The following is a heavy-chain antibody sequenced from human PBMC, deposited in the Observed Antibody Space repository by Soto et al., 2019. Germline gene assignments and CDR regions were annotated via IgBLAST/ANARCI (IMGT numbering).Heavy chain of an antibody. CDR2: VDPSDSDV. J-gene: IGHJ4*02. Sequence: GEPLKICRHGTGDRFSISWIVGGLQKPGKGLEWLGNVDPSDSDVRYIPAFEGQVTISADNSINTAYLQLLNLKASHTAIYYCPKGATSPFDSCGQGTRVTVSS. V-gene: IGHV5-51*01. CDR3: PKGATSPFDS. D-gene: IGHD3-16*01. CDR1: GDRFSISW.